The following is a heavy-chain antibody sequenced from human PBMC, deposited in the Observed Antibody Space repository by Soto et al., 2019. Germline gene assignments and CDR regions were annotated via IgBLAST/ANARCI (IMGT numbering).Heavy chain of an antibody. Sequence: QVQLVESGGGVVQPGRSLRLSCAASGFTFSSYGMHWVRQAPGKGLEWVAVIWYDGSNKYYADSVKGRFTISRDNSKNTLYLQMNSLRAEDTAVYYCAREFHLAVYCSSTSCYPTDYNWFDPWGQGTLVTVSS. CDR3: AREFHLAVYCSSTSCYPTDYNWFDP. V-gene: IGHV3-33*01. J-gene: IGHJ5*02. CDR1: GFTFSSYG. CDR2: IWYDGSNK. D-gene: IGHD2-2*01.